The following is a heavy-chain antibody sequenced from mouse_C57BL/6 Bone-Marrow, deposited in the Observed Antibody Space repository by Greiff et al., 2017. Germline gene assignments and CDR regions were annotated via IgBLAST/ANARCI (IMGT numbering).Heavy chain of an antibody. CDR2: IHPNSGST. CDR1: GYTFTSYW. V-gene: IGHV1-64*01. CDR3: ARIRAFYYGSSYYFDY. Sequence: VQLKQPGAELVKPGASVKLSCKASGYTFTSYWMHWVKQRPGQGLEWIGRIHPNSGSTNYNEKFKSKATLTVDKSSSTAYMQLSSLTSEDSAVYYCARIRAFYYGSSYYFDYWGQGTTLTVSS. D-gene: IGHD1-1*01. J-gene: IGHJ2*01.